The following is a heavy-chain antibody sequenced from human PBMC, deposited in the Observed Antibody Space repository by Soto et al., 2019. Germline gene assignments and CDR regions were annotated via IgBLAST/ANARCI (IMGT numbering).Heavy chain of an antibody. Sequence: PSETLSLTCAVSGGSVSSTYWWSWVRQPPGKGLEWIGEINHSGSTNHNPSLKSRVTISVDTSKNQFSLKLSSVTAADTAVYYCARGPHLWFGSPATLYGMDVWGQGTTVTVSS. CDR3: ARGPHLWFGSPATLYGMDV. J-gene: IGHJ6*02. CDR1: GGSVSSTYW. D-gene: IGHD3-10*01. CDR2: INHSGST. V-gene: IGHV4-4*02.